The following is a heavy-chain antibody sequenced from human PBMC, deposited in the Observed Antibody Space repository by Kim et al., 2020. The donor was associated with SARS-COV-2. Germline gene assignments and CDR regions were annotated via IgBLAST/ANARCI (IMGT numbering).Heavy chain of an antibody. Sequence: KTGGGTTDDAATVKGRLTNSRDDSKNTMYLQMNSRKNEDTAVYYCGTGGYWGQGTLVTVSS. J-gene: IGHJ4*02. D-gene: IGHD1-1*01. V-gene: IGHV3-15*01. CDR3: GTGGY. CDR2: KTGGGTT.